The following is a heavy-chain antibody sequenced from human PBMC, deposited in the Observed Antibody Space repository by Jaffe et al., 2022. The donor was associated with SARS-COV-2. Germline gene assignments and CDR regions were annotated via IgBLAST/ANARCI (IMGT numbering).Heavy chain of an antibody. CDR2: ISPNGGYT. V-gene: IGHV1-46*01. CDR1: GSTFTNYY. Sequence: QVQLVQSGAEVKKPGASVKVSCKASGSTFTNYYMHWVRQAPGQGLEWMGTISPNGGYTTYAPNFQGRVIMTRESSTSTVYMELSSLRSDDTAVYYCARGDGYNYPLAYWGQGTLVSVSS. CDR3: ARGDGYNYPLAY. D-gene: IGHD5-12*01. J-gene: IGHJ4*02.